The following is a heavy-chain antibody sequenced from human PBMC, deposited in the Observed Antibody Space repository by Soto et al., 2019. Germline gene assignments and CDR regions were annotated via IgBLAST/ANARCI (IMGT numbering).Heavy chain of an antibody. D-gene: IGHD6-13*01. Sequence: GGSLRLSCAASGFTFSSYGMHWVRQAPGKGLEWVAVIWYDGSNKYYADSVKGRFTISRDNSKNTLYLQMNSLRAEDTAVYYCARALYGGQQLGLPPYYYMDVWGKGTTVTVSS. J-gene: IGHJ6*03. CDR1: GFTFSSYG. CDR3: ARALYGGQQLGLPPYYYMDV. V-gene: IGHV3-33*01. CDR2: IWYDGSNK.